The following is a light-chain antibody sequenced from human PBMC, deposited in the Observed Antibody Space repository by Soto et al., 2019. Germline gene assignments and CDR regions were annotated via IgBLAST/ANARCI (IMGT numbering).Light chain of an antibody. CDR2: GAS. V-gene: IGKV3-20*01. J-gene: IGKJ5*01. CDR3: QQYGSSPIT. Sequence: EIVLTQSPGTLSLSPGEGATLSCRASQSISSNFLAWYQQKPGQAPRLVIYGASSRATGIPDRFSGSGSGTDFTLTISRLEPEDFAVYYCQQYGSSPITFGQGTRLEIK. CDR1: QSISSNF.